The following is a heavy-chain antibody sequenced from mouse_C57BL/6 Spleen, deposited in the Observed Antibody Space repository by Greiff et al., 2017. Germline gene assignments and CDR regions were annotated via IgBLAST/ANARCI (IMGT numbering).Heavy chain of an antibody. CDR1: GFTFSDYY. CDR2: ISNGGGST. CDR3: ARQGPAYYFDY. Sequence: VQRVESGGGLVQPGGSLKLSCAASGFTFSDYYMYWVRQTPEKRLEWVAYISNGGGSTYYPDTVKGRFTISRDNAKNTLYLQMSRLKSEDTAMYYCARQGPAYYFDYWGQGTTLTVSS. V-gene: IGHV5-12*01. J-gene: IGHJ2*01.